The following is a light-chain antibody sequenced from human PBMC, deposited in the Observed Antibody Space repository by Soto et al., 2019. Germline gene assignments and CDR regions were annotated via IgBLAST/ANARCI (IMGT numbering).Light chain of an antibody. Sequence: IVLTHSPGTLSLSPGERATLSCRSSQSVSSSYLAWYQQKPGQAPRLLIYGASSRATGIPDRFSGSGSGTDFTLTISSLQPEDFATYYCLQDYNYLWKFGQGTKVDIK. CDR2: GAS. CDR3: LQDYNYLWK. J-gene: IGKJ1*01. CDR1: QSVSSSY. V-gene: IGKV3-20*01.